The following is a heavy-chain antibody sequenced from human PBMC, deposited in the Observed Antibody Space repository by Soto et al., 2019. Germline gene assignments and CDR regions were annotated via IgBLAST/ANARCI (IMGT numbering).Heavy chain of an antibody. CDR3: ARAEDYDFWSGPPKYFDN. V-gene: IGHV3-7*03. CDR2: IKPDGSEK. CDR1: GFIFSDYY. J-gene: IGHJ4*02. Sequence: GGSLRLSCAVSGFIFSDYYMTWVRQAPGKGPEWVANIKPDGSEKQYVDSVKGRFTVSRDNAKKSLDLQMNSLRVEDTAVYYCARAEDYDFWSGPPKYFDNWGQGTQVTVS. D-gene: IGHD3-3*01.